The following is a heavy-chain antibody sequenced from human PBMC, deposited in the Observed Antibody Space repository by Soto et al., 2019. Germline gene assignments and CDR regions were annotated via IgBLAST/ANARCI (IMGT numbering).Heavy chain of an antibody. CDR3: ATGSGLYSADY. V-gene: IGHV3-74*01. J-gene: IGHJ4*02. D-gene: IGHD6-19*01. CDR2: ITDDGSST. Sequence: EVQLVESEGGLVQPGGSLRLSCAASGFTFNSYWMHWVRQAPGKGLVWVSLITDDGSSTNYADSVKGRFTISRDNARKMLYLQMNCLRAEDTAVYYCATGSGLYSADYSGQGTLVTVSS. CDR1: GFTFNSYW.